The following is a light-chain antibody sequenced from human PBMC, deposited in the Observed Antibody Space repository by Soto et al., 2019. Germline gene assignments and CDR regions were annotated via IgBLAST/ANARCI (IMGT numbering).Light chain of an antibody. CDR3: SSYTSSNTVV. CDR2: DVS. CDR1: SSDVGSYKY. Sequence: QSALTQPASVSGSPGQSITISCTGTSSDVGSYKYVSWYQQHPGKAPKLMIYDVSNRPSGVSNRFSGSKSGNTASLTISGLQAEDEADYCCSSYTSSNTVVFGGGTKLTVL. J-gene: IGLJ2*01. V-gene: IGLV2-14*03.